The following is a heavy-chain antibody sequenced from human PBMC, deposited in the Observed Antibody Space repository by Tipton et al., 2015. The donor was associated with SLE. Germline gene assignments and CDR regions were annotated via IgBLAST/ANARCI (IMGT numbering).Heavy chain of an antibody. CDR2: IKSDGSEK. V-gene: IGHV3-7*01. CDR1: GFTFSSYW. Sequence: SLRLSCAASGFTFSSYWMAWVRQAPGKGLEWVAKIKSDGSEKHYVDSVKGRFTISRDNAKNSLFLQMSSLRAEDTALYYCARKGWYFDVWGRGTLVTVSS. J-gene: IGHJ2*01. CDR3: ARKGWYFDV.